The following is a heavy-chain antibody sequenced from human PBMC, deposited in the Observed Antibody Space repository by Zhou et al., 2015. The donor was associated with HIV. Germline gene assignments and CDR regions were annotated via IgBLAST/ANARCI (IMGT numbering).Heavy chain of an antibody. CDR3: AKDPHGYSSGPGGGYFDY. Sequence: EVQLLESGGGLVQAGGSLRLSCVASGLNFRYFAMGWVRQAPGKGLEWVSTISSSGDNTYIADSVKGRFSISRDNSKHMVYLQLNSLSAEDTAVYYCAKDPHGYSSGPGGGYFDYWGQGTLVIVSS. V-gene: IGHV3-23*01. CDR2: ISSSGDNT. CDR1: GLNFRYFA. D-gene: IGHD6-19*01. J-gene: IGHJ4*02.